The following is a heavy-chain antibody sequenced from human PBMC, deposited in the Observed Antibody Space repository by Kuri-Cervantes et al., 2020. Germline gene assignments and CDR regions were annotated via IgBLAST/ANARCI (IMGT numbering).Heavy chain of an antibody. CDR2: IYYSGST. D-gene: IGHD5-24*01. V-gene: IGHV4-59*01. J-gene: IGHJ2*01. CDR3: SRDSRDGYNFWYFDL. Sequence: SEALSLTCTASGGSISSYYWSWIRQPPGKGLEWIGYIYYSGSTNYNPSLKSRVTISVDTSKNQFSLKLSSVTAADTAVYYCSRDSRDGYNFWYFDLWGRGTLVTVSS. CDR1: GGSISSYY.